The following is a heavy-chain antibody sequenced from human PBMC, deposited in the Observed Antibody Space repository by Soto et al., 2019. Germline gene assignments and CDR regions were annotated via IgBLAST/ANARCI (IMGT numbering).Heavy chain of an antibody. D-gene: IGHD2-15*01. CDR3: VKNNYCSGGSCYSSGYYYYYMXV. CDR1: GGTFSIYT. CDR2: IIPILGIA. Sequence: ASVKVSCKASGGTFSIYTISWVRQAPGQGLEWMGRIIPILGIANYAQKFQGRVTITADKSTSTAYMELSSLRSEDTAVYYCVKNNYCSGGSCYSSGYYYYYMXVWGKGTTVXVSS. J-gene: IGHJ6*03. V-gene: IGHV1-69*02.